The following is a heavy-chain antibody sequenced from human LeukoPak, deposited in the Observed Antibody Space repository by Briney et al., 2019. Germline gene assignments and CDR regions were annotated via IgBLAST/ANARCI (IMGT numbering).Heavy chain of an antibody. CDR3: ARGWDYDSGGRPTAYVY. CDR2: IIPIFGTA. Sequence: SVKVSCKASGGTFSNYAINWVRQAPGQGLEWMGGIIPIFGTANYAQKFQGRVTITADKSTSTVYMELNSLKSEDTAVHYCARGWDYDSGGRPTAYVYWGQGTPVTVSS. D-gene: IGHD3-22*01. CDR1: GGTFSNYA. J-gene: IGHJ4*02. V-gene: IGHV1-69*06.